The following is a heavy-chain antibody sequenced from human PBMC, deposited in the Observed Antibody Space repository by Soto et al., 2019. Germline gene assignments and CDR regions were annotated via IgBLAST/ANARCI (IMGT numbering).Heavy chain of an antibody. CDR2: INHSGST. CDR1: GGSFSGYY. Sequence: SETLSLTCAVYGGSFSGYYWSWIRQPPGKGLEWIGEINHSGSTNYNPSPKSRVTISVDTSKNQFSLKLSSVTAADTAVYYYARRILTGYYNRLGSIDYWGQGTLVTVSS. V-gene: IGHV4-34*01. D-gene: IGHD3-9*01. CDR3: ARRILTGYYNRLGSIDY. J-gene: IGHJ4*02.